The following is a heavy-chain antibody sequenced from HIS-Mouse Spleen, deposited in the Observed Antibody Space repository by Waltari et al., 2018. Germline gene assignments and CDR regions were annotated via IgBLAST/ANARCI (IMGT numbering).Heavy chain of an antibody. CDR3: ARVLSGATGAVDI. V-gene: IGHV4-39*07. CDR1: GGSISSSSYY. J-gene: IGHJ3*02. D-gene: IGHD5-12*01. CDR2: IYYSGRT. Sequence: QLQLQESGPGLVKPSETLSLTCTVSGGSISSSSYYWGWIRQPPGKGLEWIGSIYYSGRTYYNPSLKSRVTISVDTSKNQFSLKLSSVTAADTAVYYCARVLSGATGAVDIWGQGTMVTVSS.